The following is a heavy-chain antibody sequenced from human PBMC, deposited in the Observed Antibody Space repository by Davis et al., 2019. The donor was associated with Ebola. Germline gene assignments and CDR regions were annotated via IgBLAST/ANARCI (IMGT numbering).Heavy chain of an antibody. Sequence: GESLKISCAASGFTFSGPSMHWVRQASGKGLEWVGHIRSKANSYATAYGASVKGRFTISRDDSKNTADLQMNSLKTEDTAVYYCTTQGNIVATGHDYWGQGTLVTVSS. V-gene: IGHV3-73*01. J-gene: IGHJ4*02. CDR2: IRSKANSYAT. D-gene: IGHD5-12*01. CDR1: GFTFSGPS. CDR3: TTQGNIVATGHDY.